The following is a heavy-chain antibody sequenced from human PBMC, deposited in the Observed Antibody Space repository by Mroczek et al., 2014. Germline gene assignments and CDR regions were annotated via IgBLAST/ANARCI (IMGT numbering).Heavy chain of an antibody. CDR2: ISYDGSNK. V-gene: IGHV3-30*18. D-gene: IGHD2-2*01. CDR3: VKDGIVVVPAATIHYYYYMDV. Sequence: QVQLVQSGGGVVQPGRSLRLSCAASGFTFSSYGMHWVRRAPGKGLEWVAVISYDGSNKYYADSVKGRFTISRDNSKNTLYLQMNSLRAEDTAVYYCVKDGIVVVPAATIHYYYYMDVWGKGTTVTVSS. J-gene: IGHJ6*03. CDR1: GFTFSSYG.